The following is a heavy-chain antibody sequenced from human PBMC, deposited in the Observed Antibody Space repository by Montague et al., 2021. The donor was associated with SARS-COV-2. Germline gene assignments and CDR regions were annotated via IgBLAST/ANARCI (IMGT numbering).Heavy chain of an antibody. CDR2: IYYSGST. Sequence: SETLSLTCTVSGGSISSSSNYWGWIRQPPGKGLEWIGSIYYSGSTYYNSSLKGRVTISVDTSKNQSSLKLNSVTAADTAVYYCARLVWFGELSSENWFDPWGQGTLVTVSS. CDR3: ARLVWFGELSSENWFDP. V-gene: IGHV4-39*01. D-gene: IGHD3-10*01. J-gene: IGHJ5*02. CDR1: GGSISSSSNY.